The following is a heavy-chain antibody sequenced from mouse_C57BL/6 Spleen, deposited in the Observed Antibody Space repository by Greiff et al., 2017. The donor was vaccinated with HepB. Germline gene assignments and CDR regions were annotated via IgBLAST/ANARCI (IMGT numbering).Heavy chain of an antibody. D-gene: IGHD2-4*01. CDR3: TSYYDYAGTWFAY. Sequence: VQLQQSGAELVRPGASVTLSCKASGYTFTDDEMHWVNQTPVQGLEWMGAIEPETGGTAYNQKFKGKAILTADNSSSTAYMKIRSLTSEDSAVYYCTSYYDYAGTWFAYWGQGTLVTVSA. V-gene: IGHV1-15*01. CDR1: GYTFTDDE. CDR2: IEPETGGT. J-gene: IGHJ3*01.